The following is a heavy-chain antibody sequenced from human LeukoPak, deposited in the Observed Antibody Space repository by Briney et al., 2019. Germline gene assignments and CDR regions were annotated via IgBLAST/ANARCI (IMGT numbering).Heavy chain of an antibody. CDR2: IYYSGST. CDR1: GGSISSYY. V-gene: IGHV4-59*01. CDR3: ARDCSSTSCSFDY. J-gene: IGHJ4*02. D-gene: IGHD2-2*01. Sequence: PPETLSLTCTVSGGSISSYYWSWIRQPPGKGLEWIGYIYYSGSTNYNPSLKGRVTISVDTSKNQFSLKLSSVTAADTAVYYCARDCSSTSCSFDYWGQGTLVTVSS.